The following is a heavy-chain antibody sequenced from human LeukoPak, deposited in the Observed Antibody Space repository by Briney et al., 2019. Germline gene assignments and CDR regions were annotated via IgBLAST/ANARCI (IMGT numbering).Heavy chain of an antibody. J-gene: IGHJ3*02. CDR1: GFTFRSYA. V-gene: IGHV3-23*01. Sequence: GGSLRLSCAASGFTFRSYAMSWVRQAPGKGLEWVSAISGSGGSTYYADSVRGRFTISRDNAKNTLYLQMNSLRAEDTAVYYCARAGDYGSGSCAFDMWGQGTMVTVSS. D-gene: IGHD3-10*01. CDR2: ISGSGGST. CDR3: ARAGDYGSGSCAFDM.